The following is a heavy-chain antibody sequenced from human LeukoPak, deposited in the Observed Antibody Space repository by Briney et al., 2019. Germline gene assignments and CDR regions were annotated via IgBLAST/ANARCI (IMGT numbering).Heavy chain of an antibody. CDR2: IYTSGST. CDR3: ARGGGYYDSSGYSKPFDY. V-gene: IGHV4-61*02. CDR1: GGSISSGSYY. D-gene: IGHD3-22*01. Sequence: PSETLSLTCTVSGGSISSGSYYWSWIRQPAGKGLEWIGRIYTSGSTNYNPSLKSRVTISVDTSKNHFSLKLSSVTAADTAVYYCARGGGYYDSSGYSKPFDYWGQGTLVTVSS. J-gene: IGHJ4*02.